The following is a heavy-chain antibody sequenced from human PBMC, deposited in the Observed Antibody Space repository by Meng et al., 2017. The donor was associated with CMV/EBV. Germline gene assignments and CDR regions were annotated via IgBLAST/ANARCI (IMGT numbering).Heavy chain of an antibody. J-gene: IGHJ1*01. D-gene: IGHD2-2*01. Sequence: GESLKISCAASGFTFSSYAMHWVRQAPGKGLEWVAVISYDGSNKYYADSVKGRFTISRDNSKNTLYLQMNSLRAEDTAVYYCARDRLYCSSTSCYFQHWGQGTRVTVSS. V-gene: IGHV3-30*04. CDR1: GFTFSSYA. CDR3: ARDRLYCSSTSCYFQH. CDR2: ISYDGSNK.